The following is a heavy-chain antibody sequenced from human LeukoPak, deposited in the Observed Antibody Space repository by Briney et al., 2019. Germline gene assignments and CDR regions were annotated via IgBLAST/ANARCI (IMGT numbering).Heavy chain of an antibody. CDR2: ISSSSYI. CDR1: GFTFSSYS. Sequence: GGSLRLSCAASGFTFSSYSMNWVRQAPGKGLEWVSSISSSSYIYYADSVKGRFTISRDNAKNSLYLQMNSLRAEDTAVYYCARDMGSGTEGYWGQGTLVTVSS. CDR3: ARDMGSGTEGY. V-gene: IGHV3-21*01. D-gene: IGHD6-19*01. J-gene: IGHJ4*02.